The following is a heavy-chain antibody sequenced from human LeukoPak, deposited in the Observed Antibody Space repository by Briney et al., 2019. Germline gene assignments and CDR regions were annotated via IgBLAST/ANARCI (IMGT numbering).Heavy chain of an antibody. V-gene: IGHV1-69*04. J-gene: IGHJ4*02. D-gene: IGHD4-17*01. CDR3: ARNAMGISTRDYESYFDY. CDR2: IIPILGIA. Sequence: GASVKVSCKASGGTFSSYAISWARQAPGQGLEWMGRIIPILGIANYAQKFQGRVTITADKSTSTAYMELSSLRSEDTAVYYCARNAMGISTRDYESYFDYWGQGTLVTVSS. CDR1: GGTFSSYA.